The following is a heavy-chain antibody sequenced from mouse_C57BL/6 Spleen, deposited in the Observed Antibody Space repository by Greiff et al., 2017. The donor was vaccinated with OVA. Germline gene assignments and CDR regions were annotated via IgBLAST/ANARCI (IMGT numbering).Heavy chain of an antibody. CDR1: GYTFTDYY. CDR2: INPNNGGT. V-gene: IGHV1-26*01. Sequence: VQLQQSGPELVKPGASVKISCKASGYTFTDYYMNWVKQSHGKSLEWIGDINPNNGGTSYNQKFKGKATLTVDKSSSTAYMELRSLTSEDSAVYYCARPPSYSNDVFAYWGQGTLVTVSA. CDR3: ARPPSYSNDVFAY. D-gene: IGHD2-5*01. J-gene: IGHJ3*01.